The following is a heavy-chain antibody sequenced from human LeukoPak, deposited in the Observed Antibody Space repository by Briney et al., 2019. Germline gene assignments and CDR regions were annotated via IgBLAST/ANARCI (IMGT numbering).Heavy chain of an antibody. V-gene: IGHV4-34*01. D-gene: IGHD3-9*01. CDR2: INHSGST. CDR3: ARRQRYYDILVVRYYYYMDV. J-gene: IGHJ6*03. Sequence: PSETLSLTCAVYGGSFSGYYWSWIRQPPGKGLEWIGEINHSGSTNYNPSLKSRVTISVDTSKNQFSLKLSSVTAADTAVYYCARRQRYYDILVVRYYYYMDVWGKGTTVTDSS. CDR1: GGSFSGYY.